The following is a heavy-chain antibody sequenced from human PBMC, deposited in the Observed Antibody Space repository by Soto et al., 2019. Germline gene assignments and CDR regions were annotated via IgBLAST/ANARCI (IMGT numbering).Heavy chain of an antibody. CDR2: IRFGGATSGTS. Sequence: QVQLQESGPRLVKPSETLTLKCTVSGGSVSSDKYLWGWIRQPPGKGLEWVASIRFGGATSGTSFYSPPLGGRLTISLDTSADQVCLRLPSVTATDTAVYYCARHDDHRSPPLGFHIWGQGTLVTVSS. CDR1: GGSVSSDKYL. D-gene: IGHD3-10*01. CDR3: ARHDDHRSPPLGFHI. J-gene: IGHJ3*02. V-gene: IGHV4-39*01.